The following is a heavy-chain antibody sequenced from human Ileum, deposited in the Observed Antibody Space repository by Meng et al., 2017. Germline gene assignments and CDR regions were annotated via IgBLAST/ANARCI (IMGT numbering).Heavy chain of an antibody. CDR1: GFSLSNRW. CDR3: TTDRHYDVLTGQYERRQFDS. D-gene: IGHD3-9*01. V-gene: IGHV3-15*01. CDR2: IKEKTEGGTT. J-gene: IGHJ4*02. Sequence: GGSLRLSCAASGFSLSNRWMSWVRQAPGKGPEWVDRIKEKTEGGTTDYAAPVKGRFTISRDESENTLYLHMNSLKIEDTAVYYCTTDRHYDVLTGQYERRQFDSWGQGTLVTVSS.